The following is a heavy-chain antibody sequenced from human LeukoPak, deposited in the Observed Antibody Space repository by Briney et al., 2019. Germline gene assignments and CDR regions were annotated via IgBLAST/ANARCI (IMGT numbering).Heavy chain of an antibody. CDR2: IYYSGST. D-gene: IGHD6-13*01. Sequence: PSETLSLTCTVSGGSISSYYWSWIRQPPGKGLEWIGYIYYSGSTNYNPSLKSRVTISVDTSKNQFSLKLSSVTAADTAVYYCARDRGIAAGGGFDYWGQGTLVTVSS. V-gene: IGHV4-59*12. J-gene: IGHJ4*02. CDR3: ARDRGIAAGGGFDY. CDR1: GGSISSYY.